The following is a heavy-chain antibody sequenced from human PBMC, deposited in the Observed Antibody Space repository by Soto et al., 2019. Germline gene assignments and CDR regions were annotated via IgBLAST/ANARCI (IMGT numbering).Heavy chain of an antibody. D-gene: IGHD1-26*01. CDR2: ISYDGSDK. Sequence: GGSLRLSCAASGFTFSSYGMFWVRQAPGRGLEWVAFISYDGSDKCSDSVKGRFTISRDNSKNTLYLQMNSLRAEDTAVYYCAKGSYSGRYSDFDYWGQGTLVTVSS. CDR1: GFTFSSYG. CDR3: AKGSYSGRYSDFDY. J-gene: IGHJ4*02. V-gene: IGHV3-30*18.